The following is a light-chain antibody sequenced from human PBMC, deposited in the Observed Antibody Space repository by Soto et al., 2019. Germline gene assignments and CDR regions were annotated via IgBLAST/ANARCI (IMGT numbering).Light chain of an antibody. CDR2: GAS. Sequence: EDGLRKSPGKRCLARREKATLSGRGSQSVSGSYLAWYQQRPGQAPRLLIYGASSRATGIPDRFSGSGSGTDFTLTITRLEPEDFAVYYCQQYGSSRWTFGRGTKVDIK. V-gene: IGKV3-20*01. J-gene: IGKJ1*01. CDR1: QSVSGSY. CDR3: QQYGSSRWT.